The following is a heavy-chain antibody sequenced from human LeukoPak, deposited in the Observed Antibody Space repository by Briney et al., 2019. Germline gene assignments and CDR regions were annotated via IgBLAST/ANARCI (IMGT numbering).Heavy chain of an antibody. CDR3: ARNPGYCSDTSCYGATSDY. CDR2: ISSSGRYI. Sequence: PGGSLRLSCAASGFTFSDYRMNWVRQAPGKGLEWVSSISSSGRYIYYADSVKGRFTISRDNAQNSLYLQMSSLRAEDTALYYCARNPGYCSDTSCYGATSDYWGQGTLVTVSS. V-gene: IGHV3-21*01. D-gene: IGHD2-2*03. J-gene: IGHJ4*02. CDR1: GFTFSDYR.